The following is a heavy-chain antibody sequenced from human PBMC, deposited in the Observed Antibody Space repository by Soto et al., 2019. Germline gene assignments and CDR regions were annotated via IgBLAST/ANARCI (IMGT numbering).Heavy chain of an antibody. D-gene: IGHD4-4*01. CDR2: IIPIFGTA. J-gene: IGHJ6*02. CDR3: ARLRLHAKALGPRYYYGMDV. V-gene: IGHV1-69*13. Sequence: SVKVSCKASGGTFSSYAISWVRQAPGQGLEWMGGIIPIFGTANYAQKFQGRVTITADESTSTAYMELSSLRSEDTAVYYCARLRLHAKALGPRYYYGMDVWGQGTTVTVSS. CDR1: GGTFSSYA.